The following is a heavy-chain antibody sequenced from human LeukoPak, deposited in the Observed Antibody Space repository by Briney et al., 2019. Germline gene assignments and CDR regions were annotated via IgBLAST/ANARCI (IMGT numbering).Heavy chain of an antibody. D-gene: IGHD6-19*01. CDR1: GFTFSSYG. V-gene: IGHV3-30*02. J-gene: IGHJ4*02. Sequence: GGSLRLSCAASGFTFSSYGMHWVHQAPGKGLEWVAFIRYDGSNKYYADSVKGRFTISRDNSKNTLYLQMNSLRAEDTAVYYCAKDRRSSSGWPPFPYWGQGTLVTVSS. CDR2: IRYDGSNK. CDR3: AKDRRSSSGWPPFPY.